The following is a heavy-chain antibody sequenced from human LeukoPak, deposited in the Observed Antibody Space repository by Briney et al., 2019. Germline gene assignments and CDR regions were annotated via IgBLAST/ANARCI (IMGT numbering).Heavy chain of an antibody. D-gene: IGHD5-18*01. CDR3: AIIADEGCSYDYGPLDF. CDR1: GGSISSSSHY. V-gene: IGHV4-39*01. J-gene: IGHJ4*02. Sequence: SETLSLTCTVSGGSISSSSHYCAWIRQPPGKGLEWIGSIHHSGSTYYNPSLKSRVTKSVDTSKNQFSLKLSSVTAADTAVYYCAIIADEGCSYDYGPLDFWGQGTLVTVSS. CDR2: IHHSGST.